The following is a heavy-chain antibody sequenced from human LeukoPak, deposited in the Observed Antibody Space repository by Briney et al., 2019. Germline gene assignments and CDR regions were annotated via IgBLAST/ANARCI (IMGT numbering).Heavy chain of an antibody. CDR2: INPNSGGT. CDR3: ASIIAAAGNTRITRGY. Sequence: GASVKVSCKASGYTFTSYGISWVRQAPGQGLEWMGWINPNSGGTNYAQKFQGRVTMTRDTSISTAYMELSRLRSDDTAVYYCASIIAAAGNTRITRGYWGQGTLVTVSS. CDR1: GYTFTSYG. J-gene: IGHJ4*02. D-gene: IGHD6-13*01. V-gene: IGHV1-2*02.